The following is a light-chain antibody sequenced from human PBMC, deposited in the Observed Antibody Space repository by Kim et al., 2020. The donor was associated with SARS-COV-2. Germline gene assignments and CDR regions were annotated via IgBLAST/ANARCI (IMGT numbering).Light chain of an antibody. V-gene: IGKV1-5*01. CDR2: DAS. Sequence: DIQMTQSPSTLSASVGDRVTITCRASQSISNWLAWYQQKAGKAPKLLIYDASSLESGVPSGFSGSGSGTEFTLTISSLQPDDSATYYCQQYNDYPRTFGQGTKVDIK. J-gene: IGKJ1*01. CDR1: QSISNW. CDR3: QQYNDYPRT.